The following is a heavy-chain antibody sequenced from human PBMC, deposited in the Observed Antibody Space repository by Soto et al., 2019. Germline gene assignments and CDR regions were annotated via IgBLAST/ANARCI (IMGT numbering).Heavy chain of an antibody. CDR2: INHSGST. Sequence: SETLSLTCAVYGGSFSGYYWSWIRQPPGKGLEWVGEINHSGSTNYNPSLKSRVTISVDTAKNQFSLKLSSVTAADTAVYYCVRLVAVRIWLRWTYYYYYCMDVWGQGTTVTASS. CDR3: VRLVAVRIWLRWTYYYYYCMDV. D-gene: IGHD5-12*01. CDR1: GGSFSGYY. J-gene: IGHJ6*02. V-gene: IGHV4-34*01.